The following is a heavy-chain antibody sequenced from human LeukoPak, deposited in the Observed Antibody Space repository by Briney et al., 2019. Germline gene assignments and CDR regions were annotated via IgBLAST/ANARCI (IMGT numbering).Heavy chain of an antibody. V-gene: IGHV4-38-2*02. J-gene: IGHJ4*02. CDR2: IYHSGST. D-gene: IGHD6-19*01. CDR3: AREDSSGSYVTIDY. CDR1: GYAISSGYY. Sequence: PSETLSLTCTVSGYAISSGYYWGWIRRPPGKGRGWIGSIYHSGSTYYNPSLKSRVTISVDTSKNQFSLKLSSVTAADTAVYYCAREDSSGSYVTIDYWGQGTLVTVSS.